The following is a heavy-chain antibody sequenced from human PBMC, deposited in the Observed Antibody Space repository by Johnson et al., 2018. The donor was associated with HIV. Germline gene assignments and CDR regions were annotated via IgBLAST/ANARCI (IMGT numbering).Heavy chain of an antibody. CDR2: LKSRTDGETA. V-gene: IGHV3-15*01. Sequence: VQLVESGGGVVRPGESLGLSCAASEFTFTNAWMHWVRQAPGKGLEWVGRLKSRTDGETADYAAPVKGRFTISRDDSKNTLYLQMNSLKTEDTAVYYCAREDPYDYSTGPDVFDIWGQGTMVTVSS. D-gene: IGHD2-8*02. CDR1: EFTFTNAW. CDR3: AREDPYDYSTGPDVFDI. J-gene: IGHJ3*02.